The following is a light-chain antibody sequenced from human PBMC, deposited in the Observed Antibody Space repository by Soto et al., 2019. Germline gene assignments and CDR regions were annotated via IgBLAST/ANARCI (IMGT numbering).Light chain of an antibody. CDR2: EVS. CDR1: SSDVGDFDC. Sequence: QSALTQPASVSGSPGQSITISCTGTSSDVGDFDCVSWYQQHPGKAPKLMIYEVSDRPSGVSNRFSGSKSGDTASLTISGLQAEDEADYYCAAWDDSLSGWVFGGGTKLTVL. J-gene: IGLJ3*02. V-gene: IGLV2-14*01. CDR3: AAWDDSLSGWV.